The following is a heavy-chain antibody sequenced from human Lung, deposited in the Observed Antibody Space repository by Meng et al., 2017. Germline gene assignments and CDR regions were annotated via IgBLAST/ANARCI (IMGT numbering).Heavy chain of an antibody. V-gene: IGHV4-34*01. J-gene: IGHJ4*02. D-gene: IGHD4-11*01. CDR3: ARGPTTMAHDFDY. CDR2: ITHSGST. CDR1: CWFFCHYY. Sequence: ILHRVYGLLKSLETRSLAGAVSCWFFCHYYGRWIRPPPGKGVEWIGNITHSGSTNSNPSLESRATISVDTSQNNLSLKLSSVTAADSAVYYCARGPTTMAHDFDYWGQGTLVTVSS.